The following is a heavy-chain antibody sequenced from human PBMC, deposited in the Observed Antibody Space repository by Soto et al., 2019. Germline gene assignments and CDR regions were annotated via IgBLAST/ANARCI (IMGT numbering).Heavy chain of an antibody. CDR1: GDSINTDYY. J-gene: IGHJ5*01. D-gene: IGHD3-22*01. V-gene: IGHV4-30-4*01. CDR3: ARDTASKDYDSHSYYPHFDS. CDR2: IYYTGGT. Sequence: PSETLSLTCAVSGDSINTDYYRSWIRQPPGKGLEWIGHIYYTGGTFYSPSLKSRLALSVDTSKNQFSLRLSSVTAADTAVYYCARDTASKDYDSHSYYPHFDSWGRGAQVTVSS.